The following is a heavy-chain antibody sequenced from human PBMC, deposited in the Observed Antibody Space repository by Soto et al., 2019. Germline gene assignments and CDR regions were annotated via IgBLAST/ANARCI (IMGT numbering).Heavy chain of an antibody. CDR1: GFTFSNYA. Sequence: QVQLVESGGGVVQPGRSLRLSCAPSGFTFSNYAMHWVRQAPGQGLEWEAVISYDGSNKYYADSVKGRFTISRDNSKNALNQQMNSLRAEDTAMYYCAKDKGDVRCLEWSYYLEYCGKRTQVTV. V-gene: IGHV3-30-3*01. D-gene: IGHD3-3*01. CDR3: AKDKGDVRCLEWSYYLEY. CDR2: ISYDGSNK. J-gene: IGHJ4*02.